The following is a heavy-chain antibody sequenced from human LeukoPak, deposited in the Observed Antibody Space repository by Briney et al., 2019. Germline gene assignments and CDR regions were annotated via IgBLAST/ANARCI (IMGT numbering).Heavy chain of an antibody. CDR2: IRSKANSYVT. Sequence: GGSLKLSCAASGFTFSGSAMHWGRQTSGEGLGWGGRIRSKANSYVTAYAAWVKGRFTISRDDSKKTAYLQMNSLKTEDTAVYYCTTYPLGYSYGYYFAYWGPGTLVTVSS. CDR1: GFTFSGSA. V-gene: IGHV3-73*01. CDR3: TTYPLGYSYGYYFAY. D-gene: IGHD5-18*01. J-gene: IGHJ4*02.